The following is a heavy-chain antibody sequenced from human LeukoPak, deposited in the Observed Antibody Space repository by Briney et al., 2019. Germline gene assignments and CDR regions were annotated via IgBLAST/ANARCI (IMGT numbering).Heavy chain of an antibody. D-gene: IGHD3-16*01. CDR2: INWNGDDT. CDR1: SESFSGYF. V-gene: IGHV3-20*04. J-gene: IGHJ4*02. CDR3: VRGGELVGSYFDY. Sequence: LSLTCAIYSESFSGYFWSWVRQAPGKGLEWVSGINWNGDDTTYADSVKGRFTISRDNAKNSLYLQMNSLRAEDTAFYYCVRGGELVGSYFDYWGQGALVTVSS.